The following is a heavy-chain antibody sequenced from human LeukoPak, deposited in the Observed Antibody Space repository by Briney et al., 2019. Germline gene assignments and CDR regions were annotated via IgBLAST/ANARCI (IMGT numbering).Heavy chain of an antibody. CDR3: ARGPARGNWFDP. J-gene: IGHJ5*02. CDR1: GYTFTSYG. Sequence: GASVKVSCKASGYTFTSYGISWVRQAPGQGLEWMGWINPNSGGTNYAQKFQGRVTMTRDTSITTAYMELSRLRSDDTAVYYCARGPARGNWFDPWGQGTLVTVSS. V-gene: IGHV1-2*02. CDR2: INPNSGGT. D-gene: IGHD3-10*01.